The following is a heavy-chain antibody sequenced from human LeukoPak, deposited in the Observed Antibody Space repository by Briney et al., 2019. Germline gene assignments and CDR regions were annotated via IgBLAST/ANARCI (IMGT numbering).Heavy chain of an antibody. CDR3: ARVGIYGDYNRYFDY. Sequence: PGGSLRLSCAASGFTFSSYAMKWVRQAPGKGLEWVSGINWNGGSTGHADSVKGRFTISRDNAKNSLYLQMNSLRAEDTALYYCARVGIYGDYNRYFDYWGQGTLVTVSS. J-gene: IGHJ4*02. CDR2: INWNGGST. V-gene: IGHV3-20*04. D-gene: IGHD4-17*01. CDR1: GFTFSSYA.